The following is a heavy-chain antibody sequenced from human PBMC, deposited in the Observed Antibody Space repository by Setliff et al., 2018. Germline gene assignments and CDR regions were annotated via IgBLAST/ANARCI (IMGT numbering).Heavy chain of an antibody. D-gene: IGHD5-12*01. Sequence: SETLSLTCSVSGGSISSYHWSWIRQPPGKGLEWIGSTYSSGSTNYNPSLRSRVTISLDTSKNLSSLNLSSVTAADTAVYYCARVLGYNGYGNYYIYYFMDVWGKGTTVTVSS. CDR2: TYSSGST. CDR3: ARVLGYNGYGNYYIYYFMDV. CDR1: GGSISSYH. V-gene: IGHV4-4*08. J-gene: IGHJ6*03.